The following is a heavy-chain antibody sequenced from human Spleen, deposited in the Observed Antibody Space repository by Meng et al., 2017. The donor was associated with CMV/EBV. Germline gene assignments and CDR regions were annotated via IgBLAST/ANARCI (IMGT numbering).Heavy chain of an antibody. J-gene: IGHJ4*02. D-gene: IGHD3-3*01. Sequence: ASVKVSCKAPGYVFSGYYVHWVRQAPGQGLEWMGWINPNSGGTNYAQKFQGRVTMTRDTSISTAYMELSRLRSDDTAVYYCASTIFGVVIPDYWGQGTLVTVSS. CDR1: GYVFSGYY. CDR3: ASTIFGVVIPDY. CDR2: INPNSGGT. V-gene: IGHV1-2*02.